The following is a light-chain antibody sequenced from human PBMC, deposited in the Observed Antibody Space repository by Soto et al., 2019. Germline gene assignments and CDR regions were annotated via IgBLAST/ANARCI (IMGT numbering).Light chain of an antibody. Sequence: AIPMTQSPSSVSASVGDRVTITCRASPAITNRLGWYQQKPGKAPNLLIYAASNLQSGVPSRFSGSGSDTDFTLTISGREPEDFATYYCLQDDSYPRTFGQGTKVDLK. V-gene: IGKV1-6*01. CDR1: PAITNR. CDR3: LQDDSYPRT. CDR2: AAS. J-gene: IGKJ1*01.